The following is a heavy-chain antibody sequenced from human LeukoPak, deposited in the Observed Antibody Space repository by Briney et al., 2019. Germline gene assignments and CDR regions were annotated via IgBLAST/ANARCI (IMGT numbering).Heavy chain of an antibody. CDR3: AAGIAATLDY. CDR1: GFTFSSYS. CDR2: ISSSSSYI. Sequence: PGGSLRLSCAASGFTFSSYSMNWVRQAPGKGLEWVSSISSSSSYIFYADSVKGRFTISRDNAKNSLYLQMNSLRAEDTAVYYCAAGIAATLDYWGQGTLVTVSS. J-gene: IGHJ4*02. V-gene: IGHV3-21*01. D-gene: IGHD6-13*01.